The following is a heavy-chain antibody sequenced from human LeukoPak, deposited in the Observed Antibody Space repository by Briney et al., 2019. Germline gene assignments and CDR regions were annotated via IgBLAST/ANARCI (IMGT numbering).Heavy chain of an antibody. Sequence: SQTLSLTCTVSGGSISSGNYYWSWIRQPAGKGLEWIGRIYTSGSTNYNPSLKSRVTISVDTSKNQFSLKLSSVIAADTAVYYCARSQPYCSSTSCYPPPIYYYYYAMDVWGQGTTVTVSS. D-gene: IGHD2-2*01. CDR1: GGSISSGNYY. J-gene: IGHJ6*02. CDR3: ARSQPYCSSTSCYPPPIYYYYYAMDV. V-gene: IGHV4-61*02. CDR2: IYTSGST.